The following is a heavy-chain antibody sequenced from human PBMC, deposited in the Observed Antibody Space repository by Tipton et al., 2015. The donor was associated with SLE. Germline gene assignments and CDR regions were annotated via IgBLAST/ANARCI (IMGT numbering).Heavy chain of an antibody. CDR2: TYNNDRT. V-gene: IGHV4-59*01. J-gene: IGHJ5*01. CDR1: GGFISSYY. D-gene: IGHD1-26*01. CDR3: ARFHLKSYYEFDS. Sequence: TLSLTCTVSGGFISSYYWSWIRQPPGKGLEWIVYTYNNDRTKYNPSLQSRVTVSVDTSENQLSLKLTSVTAADTAVYYCARFHLKSYYEFDSWGQGTLVTVSS.